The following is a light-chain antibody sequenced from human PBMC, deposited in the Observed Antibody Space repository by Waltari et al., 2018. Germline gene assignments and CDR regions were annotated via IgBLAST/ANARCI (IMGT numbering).Light chain of an antibody. J-gene: IGKJ1*01. V-gene: IGKV4-1*01. CDR2: WAS. CDR1: QSLLYNSNDKNY. CDR3: QQYYSRRT. Sequence: DIVMTQSPDSLAVSLGERATINCKSSQSLLYNSNDKNYLAWYQQKPGQPPKLLFYWASPRHSGVPDRFSGSGSATDFTLTISSLQAEDVAVYYCQQYYSRRTFGQGTRVEIK.